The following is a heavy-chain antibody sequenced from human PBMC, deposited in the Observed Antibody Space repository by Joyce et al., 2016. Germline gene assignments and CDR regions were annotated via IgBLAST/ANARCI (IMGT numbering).Heavy chain of an antibody. CDR1: GFSFNTYS. J-gene: IGHJ4*02. CDR2: IRASSGTI. CDR3: ARVGRTGYTCDY. Sequence: EVQLVESGGGLVQPGGSLRLSCAASGFSFNTYSINWVRQAPGKGLEWLSSIRASSGTIYYADAVKGRFTISRDNAKNSVYLQMNSLRDEDTAVYYCARVGRTGYTCDYWGREPWSPSPQ. D-gene: IGHD5-24*01. V-gene: IGHV3-48*02.